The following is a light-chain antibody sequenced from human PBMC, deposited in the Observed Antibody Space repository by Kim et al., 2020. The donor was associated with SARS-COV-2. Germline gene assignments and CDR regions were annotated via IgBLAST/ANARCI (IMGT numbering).Light chain of an antibody. V-gene: IGKV1-39*01. CDR3: QQSYSAPYT. J-gene: IGKJ2*01. Sequence: SSSVAYRVTITCRTSQQISIYLNWYQQKPGKAPKLLVYGVFNLPSGVPSRFSGSGSRTEFTLTISSLQPEDFATYYCQQSYSAPYTFGQGTKLEI. CDR2: GVF. CDR1: QQISIY.